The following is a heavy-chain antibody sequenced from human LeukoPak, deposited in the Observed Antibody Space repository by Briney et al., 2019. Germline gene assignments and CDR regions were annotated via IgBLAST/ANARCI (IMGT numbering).Heavy chain of an antibody. CDR2: IYYSGST. D-gene: IGHD1-26*01. Sequence: SETLSLTCAVYGGSFSGYYWSWIRQPPGKGLEWIGSIYYSGSTYYNPSLKSRVTISVDTSKNQFSLKLSSVTAADTAVYYCARLRVGAVHFDYWGQGTLVTVSS. CDR1: GGSFSGYY. J-gene: IGHJ4*02. V-gene: IGHV4-34*01. CDR3: ARLRVGAVHFDY.